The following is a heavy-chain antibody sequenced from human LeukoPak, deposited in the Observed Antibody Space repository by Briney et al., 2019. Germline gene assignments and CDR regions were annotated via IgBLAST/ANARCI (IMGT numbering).Heavy chain of an antibody. D-gene: IGHD6-13*01. CDR2: ISHSGAST. V-gene: IGHV3-23*01. CDR3: ARQLGYSSSHTDY. CDR1: GFTFSSYA. Sequence: PGGSLRLSCAASGFTFSSYAMSWVRQAPGKGLDWVSAISHSGASTNYADSVKGRFTIARDNSKNTLFLQMHSLRADDTAVYYCARQLGYSSSHTDYWGQGTRVTVSS. J-gene: IGHJ4*02.